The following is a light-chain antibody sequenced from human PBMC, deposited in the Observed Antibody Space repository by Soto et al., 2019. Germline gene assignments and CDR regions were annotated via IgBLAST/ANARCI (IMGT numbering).Light chain of an antibody. Sequence: QSALTQPASVSGSPGQSITISCTGTSSDVGSYNLFSWYQQHPGKAPKLMIYDGSKRPSGVSNRFSGSKSGNTAYLTISGLQAEGEADYYCCSYGGSSSAVVFGGGTKLAVL. V-gene: IGLV2-23*01. J-gene: IGLJ2*01. CDR1: SSDVGSYNL. CDR3: CSYGGSSSAVV. CDR2: DGS.